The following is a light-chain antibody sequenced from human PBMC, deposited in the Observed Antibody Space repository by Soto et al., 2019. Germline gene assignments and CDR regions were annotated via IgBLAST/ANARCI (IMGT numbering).Light chain of an antibody. CDR2: WAS. J-gene: IGKJ1*01. Sequence: DIVMTQSPDSLAVSLGERATINCKSSQSVLYSSNNKNYLAWYQQKPGQPPKLLIYWASTRESGVPDRFSGSGSGTDFTLTITSMQDEDVAVYYCQQYYSTPQKFGQGTKVEIK. CDR3: QQYYSTPQK. CDR1: QSVLYSSNNKNY. V-gene: IGKV4-1*01.